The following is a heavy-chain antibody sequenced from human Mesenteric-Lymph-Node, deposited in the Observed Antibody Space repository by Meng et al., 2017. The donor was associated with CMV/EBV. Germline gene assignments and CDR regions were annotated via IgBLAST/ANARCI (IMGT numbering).Heavy chain of an antibody. D-gene: IGHD3-3*01. CDR3: ATGAYYDFWSGYYTGVDYYYYYGMDV. V-gene: IGHV3-20*04. J-gene: IGHJ6*02. CDR1: GFSFSDHY. CDR2: IHWNGDSL. Sequence: GESLKISCAASGFSFSDHYMAWIRQAPGKGLEWVSGIHWNGDSLGYADTVKGRFTISRDNAKNSLYLQMNSLRAEDTALYYCATGAYYDFWSGYYTGVDYYYYYGMDVWGQGTTVTVSS.